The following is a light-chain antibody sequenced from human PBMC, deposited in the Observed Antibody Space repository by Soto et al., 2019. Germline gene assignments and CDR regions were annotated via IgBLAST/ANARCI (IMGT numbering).Light chain of an antibody. J-gene: IGKJ5*01. CDR1: QSVSSR. V-gene: IGKV3-11*01. CDR3: QQRDYWQVT. Sequence: ESVLTQSPCTLSLSPGERATLSCRASQSVSSRLAWYQQKPGQAPRLLIYDVSNRATGIPARFSGSGSGTDFTLTISSLEPEDFAVYYCQQRDYWQVTFGQGTRLEIK. CDR2: DVS.